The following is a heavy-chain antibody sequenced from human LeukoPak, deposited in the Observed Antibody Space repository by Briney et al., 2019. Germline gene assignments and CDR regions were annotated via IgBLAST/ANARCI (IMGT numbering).Heavy chain of an antibody. Sequence: GASVKVSCKASGYIFSSYGIGWVRQAPGQGLEWMGWISAHNGNANHAQRVQGRVTMTTDTSTSTAYMELRSLTSDDTAVYYCARDGYFDNWGQGTLVTVSS. CDR1: GYIFSSYG. V-gene: IGHV1-18*01. CDR2: ISAHNGNA. CDR3: ARDGYFDN. J-gene: IGHJ4*02.